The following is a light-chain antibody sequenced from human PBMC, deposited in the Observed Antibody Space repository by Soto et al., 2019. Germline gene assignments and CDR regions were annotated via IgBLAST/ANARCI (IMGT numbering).Light chain of an antibody. CDR1: SSDVGGYNY. CDR2: EVN. CDR3: SSYAGSRNV. V-gene: IGLV2-8*01. J-gene: IGLJ1*01. Sequence: QSVLTQPPSASGSPGQSVAISCTGTSSDVGGYNYVSWYQQHPGKAPKLMIYEVNKRPSGVPDRFSGSKSGSTASLTVSGLQAEDEAAYSCSSYAGSRNVSGPGTNVT.